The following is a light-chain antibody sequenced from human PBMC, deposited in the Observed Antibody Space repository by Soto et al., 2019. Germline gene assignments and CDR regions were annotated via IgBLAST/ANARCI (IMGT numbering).Light chain of an antibody. CDR3: QQYCSSLWT. CDR1: QTVSSSY. Sequence: EMVLTQSPGTLSLSPGERATLSCRASQTVSSSYLAWYQQKPGQAPRLLIYGASSRATGIPDRFSGSGSGTDFTLTNSRLEPEDFAVYYCQQYCSSLWTFGQGTKVEIK. V-gene: IGKV3-20*01. CDR2: GAS. J-gene: IGKJ1*01.